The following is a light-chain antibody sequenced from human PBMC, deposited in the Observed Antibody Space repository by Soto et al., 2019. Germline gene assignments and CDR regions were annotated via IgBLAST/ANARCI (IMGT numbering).Light chain of an antibody. CDR1: HNISSW. V-gene: IGKV1-5*01. CDR3: QQYNTYWT. J-gene: IGKJ1*01. Sequence: DIQTTPPPSTPTASLGYRVTIPLRASHNISSWLAWYQQKPGKAPKVLIYDVSNLATGVPSRFSGSGSGTEFTLTISSLQPDDFATYYCQQYNTYWTFGQGTKVDIK. CDR2: DVS.